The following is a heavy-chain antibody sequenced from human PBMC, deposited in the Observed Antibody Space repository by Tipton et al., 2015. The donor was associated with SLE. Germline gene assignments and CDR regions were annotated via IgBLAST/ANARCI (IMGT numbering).Heavy chain of an antibody. CDR1: GASITNYF. D-gene: IGHD2-2*01. J-gene: IGHJ4*02. V-gene: IGHV4-59*01. Sequence: TLSLTCNVSGASITNYFWTWIRQPPGKGLEWIGNIHKSGSTNYNTSLKSRVTISVDTSKNQFSLKLKSVTAADSAVYYCARERYCSGASCYAPDYWGQGTLVTVSS. CDR2: IHKSGST. CDR3: ARERYCSGASCYAPDY.